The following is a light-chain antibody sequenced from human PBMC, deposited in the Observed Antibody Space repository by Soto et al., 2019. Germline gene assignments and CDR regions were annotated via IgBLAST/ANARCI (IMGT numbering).Light chain of an antibody. Sequence: QSVLTQPPSVSGAPGQRVTISCTGSSSNIGAGYDVHWYQQLPGTAPKLLIYGNSNRPSGVPDRLSGSKSGTSASLAIPGLQAEDEADYYCQSYDSSLSGTVFGGGTKLTVL. CDR2: GNS. J-gene: IGLJ2*01. CDR3: QSYDSSLSGTV. CDR1: SSNIGAGYD. V-gene: IGLV1-40*01.